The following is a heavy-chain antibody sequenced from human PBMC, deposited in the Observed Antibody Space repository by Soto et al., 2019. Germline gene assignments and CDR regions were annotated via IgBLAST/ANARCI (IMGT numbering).Heavy chain of an antibody. J-gene: IGHJ4*02. V-gene: IGHV1-18*01. CDR3: ASHNECSGGSCYPYYFDY. CDR2: ISAYNGNT. D-gene: IGHD2-15*01. CDR1: GYTFTSYG. Sequence: QVQLVRSGAEVKKPGASVKVSCKASGYTFTSYGISWVRQAPGQGLEWMGWISAYNGNTNYAQKLQGRVTMTTDTSTSTAYMELRSLRSDDTAVYYCASHNECSGGSCYPYYFDYWGQGTLVTVSS.